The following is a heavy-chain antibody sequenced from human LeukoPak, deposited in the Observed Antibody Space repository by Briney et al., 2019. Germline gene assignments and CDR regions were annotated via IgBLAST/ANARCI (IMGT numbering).Heavy chain of an antibody. D-gene: IGHD3-3*01. CDR3: ARHHSPVYYDFWSGEEYYFDY. CDR2: INPNSGGT. CDR1: GYTFTGYY. V-gene: IGHV1-2*02. Sequence: GASVKVSCKASGYTFTGYYMHWVRQAPGQGLEWMGWINPNSGGTNYAQKFQGRVTMTRDTSISTAYMELSRLRSDDTAVYYCARHHSPVYYDFWSGEEYYFDYWGQGTLVTVSS. J-gene: IGHJ4*02.